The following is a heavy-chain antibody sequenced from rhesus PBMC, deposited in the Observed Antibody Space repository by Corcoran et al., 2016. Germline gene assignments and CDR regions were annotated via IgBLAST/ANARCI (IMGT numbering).Heavy chain of an antibody. CDR1: GYFISSGYD. J-gene: IGHJ4*01. V-gene: IGHV4-99*02. D-gene: IGHD6-25*01. CDR2: ISGCSGFT. Sequence: QVQLQESGRGLVKPSETLSLTCAVSGYFISSGYDWGWIRPHPGKGLEYIGYISGCSGFTYYNPSLKSRVTISKDTSKNQFSLKLTSVTAADTAVYYCGRGAAIDYWGQGVLVTVSS. CDR3: GRGAAIDY.